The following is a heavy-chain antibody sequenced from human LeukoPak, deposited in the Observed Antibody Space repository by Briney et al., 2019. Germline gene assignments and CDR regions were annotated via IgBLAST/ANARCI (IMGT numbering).Heavy chain of an antibody. CDR2: IYHSGST. J-gene: IGHJ4*02. Sequence: SGTLSLACAVSGGSISSGNWWSWVRQPPGKGLEWIGEIYHSGSTNYNPSLKSRVTISVDKSKNQFSLKLSSVTAADTAVYYCARLDPLSGSYADYWGQGTLVTVSS. V-gene: IGHV4-4*02. CDR1: GGSISSGNW. CDR3: ARLDPLSGSYADY. D-gene: IGHD3-10*01.